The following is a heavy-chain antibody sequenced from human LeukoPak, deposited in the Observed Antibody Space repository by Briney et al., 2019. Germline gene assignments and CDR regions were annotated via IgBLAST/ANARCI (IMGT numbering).Heavy chain of an antibody. CDR3: AKDVAYNREAFDV. D-gene: IGHD1-14*01. Sequence: PGSSLRLSCAASGFTLEEFAMHWAREAPGEGLEWVSGVSWNSGTIDYADSVKGRFTISRDNAKNSLYLQMNSLRAEDTALYYCAKDVAYNREAFDVWGQGTMVTVSS. J-gene: IGHJ3*01. CDR2: VSWNSGTI. V-gene: IGHV3-9*01. CDR1: GFTLEEFA.